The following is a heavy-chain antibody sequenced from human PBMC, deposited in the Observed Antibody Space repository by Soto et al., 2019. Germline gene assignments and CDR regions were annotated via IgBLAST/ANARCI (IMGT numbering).Heavy chain of an antibody. CDR3: ARQRIAAAQYYFDY. V-gene: IGHV4-61*03. D-gene: IGHD6-13*01. CDR2: VLSSGST. Sequence: SETLSLTCTVSGVSVSRGSYYWTWMRQSPGKGLEWMGYVLSSGSTDYNPSLKSRVTISVDTSKNDFSLKLRSVTAADTAVYYSARQRIAAAQYYFDYWGQGMVVTVSS. J-gene: IGHJ4*02. CDR1: GVSVSRGSYY.